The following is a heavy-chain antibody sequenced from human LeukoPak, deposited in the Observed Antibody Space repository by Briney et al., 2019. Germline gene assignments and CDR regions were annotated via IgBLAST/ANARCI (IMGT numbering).Heavy chain of an antibody. J-gene: IGHJ3*02. CDR1: GGSISSSSYY. CDR3: ARGMVTAGAFDI. Sequence: PSETLSLTCTVSGGSISSSSYYWGWIRQPPGKGLEWIGYIYYSGSTYYNPSLKSRVTISVDTSKNQFSLKLSSVTAADTAVYYCARGMVTAGAFDIWGQGTMVTVSS. D-gene: IGHD5-18*01. V-gene: IGHV4-30-4*08. CDR2: IYYSGST.